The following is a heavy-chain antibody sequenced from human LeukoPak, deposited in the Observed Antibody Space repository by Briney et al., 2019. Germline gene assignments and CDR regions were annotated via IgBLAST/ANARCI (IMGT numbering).Heavy chain of an antibody. Sequence: ASVKVSCRASGSTFTIYGISWVRQAPGQGLEWMGWISGYNGNTNYAQKLQGRVTMTTDTSTSTAYMELRSLRFDDTAVYYCARSKDSTGYYYNWYFDLWGRGTLVTVSS. J-gene: IGHJ2*01. CDR3: ARSKDSTGYYYNWYFDL. D-gene: IGHD3-22*01. CDR1: GSTFTIYG. V-gene: IGHV1-18*01. CDR2: ISGYNGNT.